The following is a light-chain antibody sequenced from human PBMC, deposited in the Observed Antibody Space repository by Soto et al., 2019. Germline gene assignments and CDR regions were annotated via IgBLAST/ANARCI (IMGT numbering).Light chain of an antibody. Sequence: EIVWTQSPVTLSLSPGERATLSCTASQSVSGSLAWYQQKPGQAPRLLIYDASNRATGIPARFSGSGSETDFNLTVSSLEPEDFAVYYCQQRSNWPLSFGGGTKVEIK. CDR2: DAS. V-gene: IGKV3-11*01. J-gene: IGKJ4*01. CDR1: QSVSGS. CDR3: QQRSNWPLS.